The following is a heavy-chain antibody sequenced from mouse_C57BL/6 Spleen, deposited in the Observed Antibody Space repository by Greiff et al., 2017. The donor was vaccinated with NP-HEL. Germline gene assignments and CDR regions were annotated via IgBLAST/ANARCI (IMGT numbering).Heavy chain of an antibody. CDR1: GYTFTSYW. CDR2: IDPSDSET. CDR3: ARRGSYYGSSNWYFDV. V-gene: IGHV1-52*01. J-gene: IGHJ1*03. Sequence: QVQLQQPGAELVRPGSSVKLSCKASGYTFTSYWMHWVKQRPIQGLEWIGNIDPSDSETHYNQKFKDKATLTVEKSSSTAYIQLSSLTSEDSAVYYCARRGSYYGSSNWYFDVWGTGTTVTVSS. D-gene: IGHD1-1*01.